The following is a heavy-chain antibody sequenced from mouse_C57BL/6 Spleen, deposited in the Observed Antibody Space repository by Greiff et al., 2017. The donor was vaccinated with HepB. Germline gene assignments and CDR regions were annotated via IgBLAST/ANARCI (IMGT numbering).Heavy chain of an antibody. Sequence: QVQLQQPGAELVKPGASVKMSCKASGYTFTSYWIPWVKQRPGQGLEWIGDIYPGSGSTNYNEKFKSKATLTVDTSSSTAYMQLSSLTSEDSAVYYCARRGYYGRYFDVWGTGTTVTVSS. CDR2: IYPGSGST. CDR1: GYTFTSYW. J-gene: IGHJ1*03. CDR3: ARRGYYGRYFDV. V-gene: IGHV1-55*01. D-gene: IGHD1-2*01.